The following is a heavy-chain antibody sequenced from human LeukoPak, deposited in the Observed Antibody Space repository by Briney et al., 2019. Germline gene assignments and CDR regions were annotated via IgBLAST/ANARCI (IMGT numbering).Heavy chain of an antibody. CDR2: INHSGST. V-gene: IGHV4-34*01. Sequence: PSETLSLTCAVYGGSFSGYYWSWIRQPPGKGLEWIGEINHSGSTNYNPSLKSRVTISVDTSKNQFPLKLSSVTAADTAVYYCARRYYGSGSYRLRYFDLWGRGTLVTVSS. J-gene: IGHJ2*01. D-gene: IGHD3-10*01. CDR3: ARRYYGSGSYRLRYFDL. CDR1: GGSFSGYY.